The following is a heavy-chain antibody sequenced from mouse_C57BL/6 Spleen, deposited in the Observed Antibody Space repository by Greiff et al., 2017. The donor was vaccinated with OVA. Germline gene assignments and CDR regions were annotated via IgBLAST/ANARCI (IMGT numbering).Heavy chain of an antibody. D-gene: IGHD2-2*01. CDR3: ARKGYDVGYFDY. V-gene: IGHV1-81*01. Sequence: QVQLQQSGAELARPGASVKLSCKASGYTFTSYGISWVKQRTGQGLEWIGEIYPRSGNTYYNEKFKGKATLTADKSSSTAYMELRSLTSEDSAVYFCARKGYDVGYFDYWGQGTTLTVSS. CDR2: IYPRSGNT. CDR1: GYTFTSYG. J-gene: IGHJ2*01.